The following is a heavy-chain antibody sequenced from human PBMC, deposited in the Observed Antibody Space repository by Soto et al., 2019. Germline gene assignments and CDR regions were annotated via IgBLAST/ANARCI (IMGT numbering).Heavy chain of an antibody. D-gene: IGHD6-19*01. Sequence: PGGSLGLSFSASGFPFSSYCMHWVRPAPGKGLEWVAVISYDGSNKYYADSVKGRFTISRDNSKNTLYLQMNSLRAEDTAVYYCAKELIKWLVGYYYYGMDVWGQGTTVNVSS. CDR2: ISYDGSNK. CDR3: AKELIKWLVGYYYYGMDV. CDR1: GFPFSSYC. J-gene: IGHJ6*02. V-gene: IGHV3-30*18.